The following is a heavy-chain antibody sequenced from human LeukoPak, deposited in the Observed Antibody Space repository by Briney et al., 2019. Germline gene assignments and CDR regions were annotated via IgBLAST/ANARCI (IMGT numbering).Heavy chain of an antibody. V-gene: IGHV2-70*11. Sequence: SGPALVKPTQTLTLTCTFSGFSLSTSGMCVSWIRQPPGKALEWLARIDWDDDKYYSTSLKTRLTSSKDTSKNQVVLTMTNMDPVDTATYYCARTDYYGSGRGIDYWGQGTLVTVSS. J-gene: IGHJ4*02. CDR3: ARTDYYGSGRGIDY. CDR1: GFSLSTSGMC. D-gene: IGHD3-10*01. CDR2: IDWDDDK.